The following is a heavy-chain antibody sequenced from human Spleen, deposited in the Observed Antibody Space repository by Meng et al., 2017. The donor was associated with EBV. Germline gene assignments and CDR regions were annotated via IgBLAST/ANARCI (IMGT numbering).Heavy chain of an antibody. CDR3: ARQAWGGWEADF. J-gene: IGHJ4*02. CDR1: CGSISSSHY. Sequence: QDPGPGLYKPAETLSLPGTVSCGSISSSHYWGWIRHPPGKGLECIGTIYYTGSTYNNPSLESRVTISVDTSKSQFSLKLSSVAAADTAVYYCARQAWGGWEADFWGQGTLVTVSS. V-gene: IGHV4-39*01. CDR2: IYYTGST. D-gene: IGHD6-19*01.